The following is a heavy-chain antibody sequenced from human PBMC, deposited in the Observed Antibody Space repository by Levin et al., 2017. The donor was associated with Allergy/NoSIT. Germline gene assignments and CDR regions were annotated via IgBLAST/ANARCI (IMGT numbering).Heavy chain of an antibody. Sequence: GGSLRLSCAASGFTFNNYGMHWVRQAPGKGLEWVTVISYDGSNRYYTDSVQGRFTISRDNSKNTVFLQMNRLRVEDTAVYYCAKSVAGTGIYGMDVWGQGTTVTVSS. J-gene: IGHJ6*02. D-gene: IGHD6-19*01. V-gene: IGHV3-30*18. CDR3: AKSVAGTGIYGMDV. CDR2: ISYDGSNR. CDR1: GFTFNNYG.